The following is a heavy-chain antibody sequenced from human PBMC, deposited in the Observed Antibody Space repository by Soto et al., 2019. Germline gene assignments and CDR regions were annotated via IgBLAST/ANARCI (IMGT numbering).Heavy chain of an antibody. Sequence: GGSLRLSCAFAGFTVSSNYMSWFRQAPEKGLEWVPIIYSGGGTYYADSVRGRFTISRDNSKNTVYLQMNSLRAEDTAVYYCAGSKGYFVRADWGQGT. V-gene: IGHV3-66*01. CDR2: IYSGGGT. CDR3: AGSKGYFVRAD. CDR1: GFTVSSNY. D-gene: IGHD3-22*01. J-gene: IGHJ4*02.